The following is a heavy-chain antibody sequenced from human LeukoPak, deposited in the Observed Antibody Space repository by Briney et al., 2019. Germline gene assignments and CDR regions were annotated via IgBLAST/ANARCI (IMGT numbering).Heavy chain of an antibody. CDR3: ARDYRYAFDN. D-gene: IGHD1-1*01. CDR2: IGISSGKA. CDR1: GFTFSDYS. J-gene: IGHJ4*02. V-gene: IGHV3-48*04. Sequence: GGSLRLSCAAPGFTFSDYSMNWVRQAPGKGLEWISYIGISSGKAKYADSVKGRFTISGDNAKNSLYLQMNSLRVEDTAVYYCARDYRYAFDNWGQGTLVTVSS.